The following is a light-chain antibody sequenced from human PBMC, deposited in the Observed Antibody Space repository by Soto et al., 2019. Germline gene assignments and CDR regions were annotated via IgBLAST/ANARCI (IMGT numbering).Light chain of an antibody. CDR1: QPISSW. Sequence: IQVTQSPSSVSASVGDRVTITCRASQPISSWLAWYQQKPGQPPNLLIYSASTLRSGVPSRFSGSESGTLFTLTITNLQPEDFATYYCQQASSFPLTFGGATKVEVK. V-gene: IGKV1-12*01. CDR3: QQASSFPLT. J-gene: IGKJ4*01. CDR2: SAS.